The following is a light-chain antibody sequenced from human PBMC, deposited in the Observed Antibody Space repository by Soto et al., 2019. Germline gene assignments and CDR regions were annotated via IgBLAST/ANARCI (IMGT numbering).Light chain of an antibody. V-gene: IGLV1-44*01. CDR2: TND. J-gene: IGLJ2*01. CDR1: SSNVGINT. Sequence: QSVLTQPPSTSATPGQRVTISCSGSSSNVGINTVSWYQQVPGTAPRLLIYTNDQRPSGVPGRFSGSKSGTSASLAIGGLQSEDEADYYCAAWDASLSGRVFGGGTQLTVL. CDR3: AAWDASLSGRV.